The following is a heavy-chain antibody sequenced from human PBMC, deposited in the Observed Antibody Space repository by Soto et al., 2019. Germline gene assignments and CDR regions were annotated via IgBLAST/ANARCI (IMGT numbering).Heavy chain of an antibody. J-gene: IGHJ2*01. D-gene: IGHD4-17*01. CDR3: AREGDYGGKGPVDWYFDL. Sequence: QLQLQESGSGLVKPSQTLSLTCAVSGGSISSGGYSWSWIRQPPGKGLEWIGYIYHSGSTYYNPSLKSRVTISVDRSKNQFSLKLSSVTAADTAVYYCAREGDYGGKGPVDWYFDLWGRGTLVTVSS. V-gene: IGHV4-30-2*01. CDR2: IYHSGST. CDR1: GGSISSGGYS.